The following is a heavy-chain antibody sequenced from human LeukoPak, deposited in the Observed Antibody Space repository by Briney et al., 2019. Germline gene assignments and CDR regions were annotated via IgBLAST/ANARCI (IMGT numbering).Heavy chain of an antibody. D-gene: IGHD3-22*01. Sequence: PGGSLRLSCAASGFTFSSYWMSWVRQAPGKGLGWVANIKQDGSEKYYVDSVKGRFTISRDNAKNSLYLQMNSLRAEDTAVYYCARGIAYYDSSGSHMDVWGQGTTVTVSS. V-gene: IGHV3-7*01. J-gene: IGHJ6*02. CDR3: ARGIAYYDSSGSHMDV. CDR2: IKQDGSEK. CDR1: GFTFSSYW.